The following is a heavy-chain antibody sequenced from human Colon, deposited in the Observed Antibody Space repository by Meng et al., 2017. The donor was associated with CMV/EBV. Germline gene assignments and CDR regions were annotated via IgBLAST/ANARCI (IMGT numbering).Heavy chain of an antibody. CDR2: IIPILGIA. CDR3: ASLGGNSGVDH. Sequence: SVKVSCKASGGTFSSYTISWVRQAPGQGLEWMGRIIPILGIANYAQKFQGRVTITADKSTSTAYMELSSLRSEDTAVYYCASLGGNSGVDHWGQGTLVTVSS. J-gene: IGHJ4*02. D-gene: IGHD4-23*01. CDR1: GGTFSSYT. V-gene: IGHV1-69*02.